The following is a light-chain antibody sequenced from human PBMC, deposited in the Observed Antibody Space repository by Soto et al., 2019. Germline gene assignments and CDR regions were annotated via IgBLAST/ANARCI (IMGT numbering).Light chain of an antibody. Sequence: QSVPTQPPSVSGAPGLRVTISCTGNSANIGAGYDVHWYQQLPGTAPKLLIYGDNNRPSGVPDRFSGSKSGTSASLAITGLQAEDEADYYCQSYDNSLSGSWIFGGGTKLTVL. CDR3: QSYDNSLSGSWI. J-gene: IGLJ2*01. V-gene: IGLV1-40*01. CDR2: GDN. CDR1: SANIGAGYD.